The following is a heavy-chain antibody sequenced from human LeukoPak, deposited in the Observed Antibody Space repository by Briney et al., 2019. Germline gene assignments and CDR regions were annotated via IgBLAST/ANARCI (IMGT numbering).Heavy chain of an antibody. D-gene: IGHD5-18*01. J-gene: IGHJ4*02. CDR2: IKSKTDGGTT. Sequence: GGSLRLSCAASGFTFSNAWMSWVRQAPGKGLEWGGRIKSKTDGGTTDYAAPVKGRFTISRDDSKNTLYLQMNSLKTEDTAVYYCTTVKPYSYGFDYWGQGTLVTVSS. CDR1: GFTFSNAW. V-gene: IGHV3-15*01. CDR3: TTVKPYSYGFDY.